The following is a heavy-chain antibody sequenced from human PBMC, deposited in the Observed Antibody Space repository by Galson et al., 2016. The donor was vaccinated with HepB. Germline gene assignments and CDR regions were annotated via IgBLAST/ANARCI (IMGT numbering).Heavy chain of an antibody. J-gene: IGHJ4*02. V-gene: IGHV3-48*04. D-gene: IGHD2-2*01. CDR3: ARLGTPAQFDY. Sequence: SLRLSCAASGFTFSNYGMNWVRQAPGKGLEWVSFIRYRSEVMKYADSVQGRFTISRDDATNSLYLQMNRLRVEDTAVYYCARLGTPAQFDYWGQGTPVTVSS. CDR1: GFTFSNYG. CDR2: IRYRSEVM.